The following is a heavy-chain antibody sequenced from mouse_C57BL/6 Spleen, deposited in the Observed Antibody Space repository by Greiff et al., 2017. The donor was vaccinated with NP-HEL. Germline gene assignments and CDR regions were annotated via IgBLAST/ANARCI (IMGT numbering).Heavy chain of an antibody. D-gene: IGHD3-3*01. CDR2: ISSGGSYT. J-gene: IGHJ3*01. V-gene: IGHV5-6*01. CDR1: GFTFSSYG. CDR3: ARLEELGWFAY. Sequence: EVQLVESGGDLVKPGGSLKLSCAASGFTFSSYGMSWVRQTPDKRLEWVATISSGGSYTYYPDSVKGRFTISRDHAKNTLYLQMSSLKSEDTAMYYCARLEELGWFAYWGQGTLVTVSA.